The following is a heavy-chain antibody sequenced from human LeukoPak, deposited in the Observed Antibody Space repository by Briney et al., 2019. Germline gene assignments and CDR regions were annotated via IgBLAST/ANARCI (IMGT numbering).Heavy chain of an antibody. CDR2: IIPILGIA. V-gene: IGHV1-69*04. D-gene: IGHD5-18*01. CDR3: ARVPAMVTGAFDI. CDR1: GGTFSSYA. J-gene: IGHJ3*02. Sequence: SVKVSCKASGGTFSSYAISWVRQAPGQGLEWMGRIIPILGIANYAQKYQGRVTITADKSTSTAYMELSSLRSEDTAVYYCARVPAMVTGAFDIWGQGTMVTVSS.